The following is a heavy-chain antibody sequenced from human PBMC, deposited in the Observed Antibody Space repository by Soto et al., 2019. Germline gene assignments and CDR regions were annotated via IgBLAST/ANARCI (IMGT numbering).Heavy chain of an antibody. CDR1: GFTFSSYE. D-gene: IGHD3-22*01. Sequence: GGSLRLSCAASGFTFSSYEMNWVRQAPGKGLEWVSYISSSGSTIYYADSVKGRFTISRDNAKNSLYLQMNSLRAEDTAVYYCARYYYYDTSDYYFAFDYWGQGTLVTVSS. CDR2: ISSSGSTI. CDR3: ARYYYYDTSDYYFAFDY. V-gene: IGHV3-48*03. J-gene: IGHJ4*02.